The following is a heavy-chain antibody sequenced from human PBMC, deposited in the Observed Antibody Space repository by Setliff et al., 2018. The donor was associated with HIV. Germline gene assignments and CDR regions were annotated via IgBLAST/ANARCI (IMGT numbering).Heavy chain of an antibody. V-gene: IGHV4-59*01. CDR1: GASISTYY. CDR3: ARGRYFSYGTSGYYLDY. D-gene: IGHD3-22*01. J-gene: IGHJ4*02. Sequence: SETLSLTCTVSGASISTYYWSWIRQTPRKGLEWIGYIYSSGMTSGSTNYSPSLKPRLTISLAASGNQFSLNLTSVTAADTAVYYCARGRYFSYGTSGYYLDYWGQGAPVTVSS. CDR2: IYSSGMTSGST.